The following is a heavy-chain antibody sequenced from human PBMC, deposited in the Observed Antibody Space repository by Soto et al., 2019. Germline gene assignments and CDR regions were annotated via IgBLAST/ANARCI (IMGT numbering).Heavy chain of an antibody. CDR2: MNPGSGKT. V-gene: IGHV1-8*02. D-gene: IGHD6-13*01. Sequence: ASVKVSCKASGYTFINFDISWVRQATGQGLEWMGWMNPGSGKTGYANKFQGRVTMTRDASTGTAHLELSSLTSEDTAVYYCARMASAGTLNWFDPWGPGTLVTVSS. CDR1: GYTFINFD. CDR3: ARMASAGTLNWFDP. J-gene: IGHJ5*02.